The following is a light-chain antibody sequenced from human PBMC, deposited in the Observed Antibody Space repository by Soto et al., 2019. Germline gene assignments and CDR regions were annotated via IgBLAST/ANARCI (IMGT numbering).Light chain of an antibody. V-gene: IGKV1-5*03. CDR1: QSISSR. CDR3: QQYARNPLT. CDR2: KAS. Sequence: DIQMTQSPSTLSASVGDRVTISCRASQSISSRLAWYQQKAGKAPKLLIYKASGLQSGVPSRFSGSGSGTEFTLIISSLQPDDFATYYCQQYARNPLTFXGGTKVDSK. J-gene: IGKJ4*01.